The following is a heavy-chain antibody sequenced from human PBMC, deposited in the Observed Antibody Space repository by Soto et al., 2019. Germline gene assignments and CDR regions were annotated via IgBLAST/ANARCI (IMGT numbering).Heavy chain of an antibody. Sequence: ASVKVSCKASGYTFTSYAMHWVRQAPGQRLEWMGWINAGNGNTKYSQKFQGRVTITRDTSASTAYMELSSLRSEDTAMYYCARDDWTSHYYYYGMDVWGQGTTVTVSS. D-gene: IGHD2-21*01. CDR2: INAGNGNT. V-gene: IGHV1-3*01. CDR1: GYTFTSYA. CDR3: ARDDWTSHYYYYGMDV. J-gene: IGHJ6*02.